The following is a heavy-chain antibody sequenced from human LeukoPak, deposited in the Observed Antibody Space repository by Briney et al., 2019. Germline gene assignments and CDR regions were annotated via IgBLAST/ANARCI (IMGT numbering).Heavy chain of an antibody. CDR2: ISWYSVSI. V-gene: IGHV3-9*01. Sequence: GGSLRLSCAASGFTFDDYAMHWVRQAPGKGLEWVSGISWYSVSIGYADSVKGRFTISRDNAKNSLYLQMNSLRAEDPALYYCAKDISDPGYCSSTSCYTFAYWGQGTLVTVSS. CDR1: GFTFDDYA. D-gene: IGHD2-2*02. J-gene: IGHJ4*02. CDR3: AKDISDPGYCSSTSCYTFAY.